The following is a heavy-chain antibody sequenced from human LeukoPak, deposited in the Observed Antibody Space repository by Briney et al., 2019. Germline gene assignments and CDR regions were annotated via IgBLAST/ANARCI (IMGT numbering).Heavy chain of an antibody. V-gene: IGHV3-7*01. CDR2: IKQDGSEK. D-gene: IGHD1-26*01. CDR1: GFTVSRNY. Sequence: GGSLRLSCAASGFTVSRNYMSWVRQAPGKGLEWVANIKQDGSEKYYVDSVKGRFTISRDNAKNSLYLQMNSLRAEDTAVYYCARSHRTKIVGATSFDYWGQGTLVTVSS. CDR3: ARSHRTKIVGATSFDY. J-gene: IGHJ4*02.